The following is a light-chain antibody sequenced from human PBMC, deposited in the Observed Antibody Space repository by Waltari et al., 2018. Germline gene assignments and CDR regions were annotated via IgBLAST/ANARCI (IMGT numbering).Light chain of an antibody. J-gene: IGLJ1*01. CDR2: EVT. Sequence: QSGLTQPASVSGSPGQSITMSCTGTSSDVGNYDLVSWYQQYPGKAPKLMVYEVTRRSSGVSDGFSGSKSGNTASLTIYGLQSEDEADYYCCSYAGLGIYVFGIGTKVTVL. CDR1: SSDVGNYDL. CDR3: CSYAGLGIYV. V-gene: IGLV2-23*02.